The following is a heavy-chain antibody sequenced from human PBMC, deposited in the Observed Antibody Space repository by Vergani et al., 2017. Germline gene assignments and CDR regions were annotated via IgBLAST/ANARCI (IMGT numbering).Heavy chain of an antibody. CDR1: GYSISSGYY. CDR2: IYHSGSP. CDR3: ARGRQGSVAGYFDY. V-gene: IGHV4-38-2*02. Sequence: QVQLQESGPGLVKPSETLSLTCTVSGYSISSGYYWGWIRQPPGKGLEGSGSIYHSGSPYYNPSLKSRVTISVDTSKNQFSLKLSSVTAADTAVYYCARGRQGSVAGYFDYWGQGTLVTVSS. D-gene: IGHD3-10*01. J-gene: IGHJ4*02.